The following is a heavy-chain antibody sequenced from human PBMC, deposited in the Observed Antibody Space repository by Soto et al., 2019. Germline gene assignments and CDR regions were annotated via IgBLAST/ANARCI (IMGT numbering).Heavy chain of an antibody. Sequence: GGSLRLSCAASGVTFSSYWMSWVRQAPGKGLEWVANIKQDGGEKYYVDSVKGRFTISRDNAKSSLYLQMNSLRVEDTALYYCARRYSSSWSGFDPWGQGTLVTVSS. J-gene: IGHJ5*02. V-gene: IGHV3-7*01. CDR1: GVTFSSYW. CDR3: ARRYSSSWSGFDP. CDR2: IKQDGGEK. D-gene: IGHD6-13*01.